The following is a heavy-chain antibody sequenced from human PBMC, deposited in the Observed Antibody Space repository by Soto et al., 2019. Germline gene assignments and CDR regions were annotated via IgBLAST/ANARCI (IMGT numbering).Heavy chain of an antibody. J-gene: IGHJ5*02. CDR3: TRDGGGSYDSWFHP. CDR2: ISSGAAYI. CDR1: TFSLYS. Sequence: EVQVVESGGGLVKPGGSLTLSCNFTFSLYSMNWVRQAPGKGLGWVASISSGAAYIKYADSVQGRFTISRDNAKSSVSLQMSSLRVEDTAVYFCTRDGGGSYDSWFHPWGQGTQVTVSA. V-gene: IGHV3-21*01. D-gene: IGHD1-26*01.